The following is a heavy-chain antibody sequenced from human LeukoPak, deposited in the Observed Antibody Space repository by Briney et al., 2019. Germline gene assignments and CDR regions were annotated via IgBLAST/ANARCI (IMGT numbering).Heavy chain of an antibody. D-gene: IGHD3-22*01. V-gene: IGHV3-23*01. CDR3: TRPHVDGGYYYHQY. CDR1: GFTFNTYT. Sequence: PGGSLRLSCAASGFTFNTYTMSWVRQAPGKGLEWVSGVIGSGKTAFYAESVKGRFTISRGNSRNTLYLQMNSLRVEDTAIYYCTRPHVDGGYYYHQYWGQGTLVTVSS. J-gene: IGHJ4*02. CDR2: VIGSGKTA.